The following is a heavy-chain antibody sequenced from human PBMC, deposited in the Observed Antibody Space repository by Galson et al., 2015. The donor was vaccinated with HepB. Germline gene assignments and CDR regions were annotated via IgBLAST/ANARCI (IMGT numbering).Heavy chain of an antibody. CDR2: ISHDGSSI. V-gene: IGHV3-30-3*01. CDR3: ARDQGHHLVGATDVFDI. J-gene: IGHJ3*02. Sequence: SLRLSCAASGFTFSHYPMHWVRQAPGKGLEWVAVISHDGSSITNADSVKGRVTISRDTSKNTLYLQMNSQRPEDTAVYYCARDQGHHLVGATDVFDIWGQGTLVTVSS. CDR1: GFTFSHYP. D-gene: IGHD1-26*01.